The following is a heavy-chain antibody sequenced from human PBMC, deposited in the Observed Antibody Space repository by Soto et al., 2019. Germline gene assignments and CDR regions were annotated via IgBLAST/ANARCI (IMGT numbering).Heavy chain of an antibody. CDR1: GVSFSGHS. V-gene: IGHV4-34*01. CDR3: SNWAYDTNSYYRIDN. D-gene: IGHD3-22*01. CDR2: INHSGRV. Sequence: NPSETLSLTCSGYGVSFSGHSWTWIRHSPWKGLEWIGDINHSGRVNYSPSLKSRVTISLDTSKNQFSLTLSAVTAADTAMYYCSNWAYDTNSYYRIDNWSNRTPGTVSS. J-gene: IGHJ4*01.